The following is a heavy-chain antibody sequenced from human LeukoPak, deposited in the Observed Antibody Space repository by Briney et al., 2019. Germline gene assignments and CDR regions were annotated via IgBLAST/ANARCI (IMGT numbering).Heavy chain of an antibody. J-gene: IGHJ4*02. CDR3: ARDHCSPGTCLGGH. V-gene: IGHV1-69*04. CDR2: IIPSLDVA. D-gene: IGHD2-15*01. CDR1: GDTFIPYT. Sequence: SVKVSCKASGDTFIPYTFSWVRQAPGQGLEWIGRIIPSLDVANYAQKFQGRVTLSVDRDTATTYMEVTSLRSEGTAIYYCARDHCSPGTCLGGHWGQGTLVTVSS.